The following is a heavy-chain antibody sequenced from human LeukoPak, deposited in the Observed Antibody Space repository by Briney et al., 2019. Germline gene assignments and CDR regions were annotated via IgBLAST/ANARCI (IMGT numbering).Heavy chain of an antibody. D-gene: IGHD3-16*01. J-gene: IGHJ4*02. CDR2: INHSGST. CDR1: GGSFSGYY. CDR3: ARSLPRIMITFGGVRGYFDY. Sequence: PSETLSLTCAVYGGSFSGYYWSWIRQPPGKGLEWIGEINHSGSTNYNPSLKSRVTISVDTSKNQFSLKLSSVTAADTAVYYCARSLPRIMITFGGVRGYFDYWGQGTLVTVSS. V-gene: IGHV4-34*01.